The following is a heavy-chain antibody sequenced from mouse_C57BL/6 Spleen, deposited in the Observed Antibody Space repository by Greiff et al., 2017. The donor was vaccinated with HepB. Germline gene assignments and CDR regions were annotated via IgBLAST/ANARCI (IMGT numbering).Heavy chain of an antibody. D-gene: IGHD2-1*01. V-gene: IGHV1-69*01. CDR2: IDPSDSYT. CDR1: GYTFTSYW. Sequence: VQLQQSGAELVMPGASVKLSCKASGYTFTSYWMHWVKQRPGQGLEWIGEIDPSDSYTNYNQKFKGKSTLTVDKSSSTAYMQLSSLTSEDSAVYYCARLSQIYFYAMDYWGQGTSVTVSS. CDR3: ARLSQIYFYAMDY. J-gene: IGHJ4*01.